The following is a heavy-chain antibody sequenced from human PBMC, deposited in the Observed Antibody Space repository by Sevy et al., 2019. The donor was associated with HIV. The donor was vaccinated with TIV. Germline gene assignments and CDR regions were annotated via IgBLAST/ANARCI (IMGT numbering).Heavy chain of an antibody. CDR3: ARAAGWFDA. Sequence: GGSLRLSCAASGFTFNDYNLSWIRQAPGKGLEWVSYISTSTSTTTIYYADSVKGRFTISRDNAKNSIYLQMNSLRGDDTAVYYCARAAGWFDAWGQRTLVTVSS. CDR2: ISTSTSTTTI. CDR1: GFTFNDYN. J-gene: IGHJ5*02. V-gene: IGHV3-11*01.